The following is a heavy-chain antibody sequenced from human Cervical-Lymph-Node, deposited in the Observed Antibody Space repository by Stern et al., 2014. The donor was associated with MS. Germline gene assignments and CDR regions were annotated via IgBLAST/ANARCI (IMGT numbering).Heavy chain of an antibody. CDR3: ARVSWSKIDF. D-gene: IGHD3-3*01. CDR1: GFSLSTSGMR. Sequence: QVTLRESGPALVKPTQTLTLTCTFSGFSLSTSGMRVSWIRQPPGRALEWLALIDENDEKFYITSLKTRLTISKDTSKNQVVLTMTNMDLLDTATYYCARVSWSKIDFWGQGTLVTVSS. CDR2: IDENDEK. V-gene: IGHV2-70*01. J-gene: IGHJ4*02.